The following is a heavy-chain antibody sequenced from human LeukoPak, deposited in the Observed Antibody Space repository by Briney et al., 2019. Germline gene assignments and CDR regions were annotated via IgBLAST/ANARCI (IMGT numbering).Heavy chain of an antibody. V-gene: IGHV3-7*01. CDR3: ARDLLWFGELYYFDY. Sequence: GGSLRLSCAASGFTFRSYWMSWVRQAPGKGLEWVANIKQDGSEKYYVDSVKGRFTISRDNAKNSLYLQMNNLRAEDTAVYYCARDLLWFGELYYFDYWGQGTLVTVSS. J-gene: IGHJ4*02. D-gene: IGHD3-10*01. CDR2: IKQDGSEK. CDR1: GFTFRSYW.